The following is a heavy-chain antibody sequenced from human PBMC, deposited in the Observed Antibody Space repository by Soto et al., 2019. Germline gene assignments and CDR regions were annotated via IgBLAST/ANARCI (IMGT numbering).Heavy chain of an antibody. CDR3: VKEIASAQ. Sequence: EVQLVESGGGLVQPGGSLRLSCETSGFTFSNYWMTWVRQAPGKGLEWVANIKKDGSQKNFVDSVKGRFTISRDNAKNSLYLQMDSLRLEDTAIYYCVKEIASAQWGQGTLVTVSS. D-gene: IGHD6-25*01. V-gene: IGHV3-7*01. J-gene: IGHJ4*02. CDR1: GFTFSNYW. CDR2: IKKDGSQK.